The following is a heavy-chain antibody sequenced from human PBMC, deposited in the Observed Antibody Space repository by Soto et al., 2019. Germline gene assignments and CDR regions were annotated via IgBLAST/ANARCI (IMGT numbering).Heavy chain of an antibody. J-gene: IGHJ3*02. CDR3: AREYCTITSCYPRYAFAT. D-gene: IGHD2-2*01. Sequence: EAQLLESGGGLVQPGGSLRLSCAASGFTFSSYAMSWVRQAPGKGLEWVSGFSGSGGITNYAESVTGRLTITRDNSKNTLYLQMNSLGAEDTAVYYCAREYCTITSCYPRYAFATWGQGTMVTVSS. CDR2: FSGSGGIT. CDR1: GFTFSSYA. V-gene: IGHV3-23*01.